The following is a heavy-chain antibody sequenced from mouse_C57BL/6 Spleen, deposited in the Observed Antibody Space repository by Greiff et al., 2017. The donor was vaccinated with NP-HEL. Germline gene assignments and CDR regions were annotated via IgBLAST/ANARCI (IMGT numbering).Heavy chain of an antibody. V-gene: IGHV1-82*01. J-gene: IGHJ2*01. Sequence: VQLQQSGPELVKPGASVKISCKASGYAFSSSWMNWVKQRPGKGLEWIGRIYPGDGDTNYNGKFKGKATLTADKSSSTAYMQLSSLTSEDSAVYYCAQNWDVNYWGQGTTLTVSS. D-gene: IGHD4-1*01. CDR3: AQNWDVNY. CDR2: IYPGDGDT. CDR1: GYAFSSSW.